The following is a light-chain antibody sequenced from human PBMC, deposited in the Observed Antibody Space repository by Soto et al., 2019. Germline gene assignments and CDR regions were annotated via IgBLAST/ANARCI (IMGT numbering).Light chain of an antibody. CDR2: KAS. J-gene: IGKJ1*01. Sequence: DIQMTQSPSTLSASVGDRVTITGRASQSISNWLAWYQQKPGKAPKLLIYKASILESGVPSRFNGSGSGTEFTLTISSLQPADFASYYCRQYNTYWTFGQGTKVDIK. CDR1: QSISNW. CDR3: RQYNTYWT. V-gene: IGKV1-5*03.